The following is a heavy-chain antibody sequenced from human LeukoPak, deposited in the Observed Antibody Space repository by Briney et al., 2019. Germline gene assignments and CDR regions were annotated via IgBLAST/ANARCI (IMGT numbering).Heavy chain of an antibody. V-gene: IGHV3-9*01. Sequence: PGGSLRLSCAASGFTFDDYAMHWVRQAPGKGLEWVSGISWNSGSIGYADSVKGRFTISRDNAKNSLYLQMNSLRAEDTALYYCAKDIYGSGSYEGGYYYYGMDVWGQGTTVTVSS. D-gene: IGHD3-10*01. CDR3: AKDIYGSGSYEGGYYYYGMDV. CDR2: ISWNSGSI. CDR1: GFTFDDYA. J-gene: IGHJ6*02.